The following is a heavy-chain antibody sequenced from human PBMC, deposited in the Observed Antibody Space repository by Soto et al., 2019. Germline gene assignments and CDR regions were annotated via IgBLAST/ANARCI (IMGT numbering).Heavy chain of an antibody. V-gene: IGHV4-59*01. D-gene: IGHD1-26*01. Sequence: QVQVQESGPGLVKPSGTLSLICTVSGGSMSNYYWSWIRQPPGKGLEWIGYIYYSGSTNYNPSLKSRVTISVDTSKNQLSLNLSSVTAADTAVYYCARDTLGATPSKAFDIWGHGTMVTVSS. CDR2: IYYSGST. CDR3: ARDTLGATPSKAFDI. J-gene: IGHJ3*02. CDR1: GGSMSNYY.